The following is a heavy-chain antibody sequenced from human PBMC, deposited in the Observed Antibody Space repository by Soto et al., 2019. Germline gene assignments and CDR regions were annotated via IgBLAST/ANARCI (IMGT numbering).Heavy chain of an antibody. CDR3: ATNTYYYDSSGYHPSYGMDV. Sequence: PSETLSLTCTVSCGSVSSGSYYWSWIRQPPGKGLEWIGYIYYSGSTNYNPSLKSRVTISVDTSKNQFSLKLSSVTAADTAVYYCATNTYYYDSSGYHPSYGMDVWGQGTTVTV. CDR2: IYYSGST. J-gene: IGHJ6*02. V-gene: IGHV4-61*01. D-gene: IGHD3-22*01. CDR1: CGSVSSGSYY.